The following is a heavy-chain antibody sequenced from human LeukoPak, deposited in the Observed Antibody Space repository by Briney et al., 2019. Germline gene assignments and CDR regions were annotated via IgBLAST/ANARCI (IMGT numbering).Heavy chain of an antibody. CDR1: GGSISSGGYY. Sequence: SETLSLTCTVSGGSISSGGYYWSWIRQHPGKGMEWIGYIYYSGSTYYNPSLKSRVTISFDTHKNQFSLKLSRGAAADTAVYYCARGGWGGRYYRGSAYYFDYWGQGTLVTVSS. J-gene: IGHJ4*02. V-gene: IGHV4-31*03. CDR2: IYYSGST. CDR3: ARGGWGGRYYRGSAYYFDY. D-gene: IGHD3-10*01.